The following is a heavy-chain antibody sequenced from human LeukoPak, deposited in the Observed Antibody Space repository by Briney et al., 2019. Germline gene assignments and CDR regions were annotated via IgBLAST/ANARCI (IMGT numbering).Heavy chain of an antibody. CDR2: IKQNGSEK. J-gene: IGHJ4*02. CDR1: GFTLSSYW. V-gene: IGHV3-7*01. Sequence: GGSLRLSCAASGFTLSSYWMSWVRQAPGKGLEWVANIKQNGSEKYYVDSVKGRFTISRDNAKNSLFLQMNSLRAEDTGVYYCARDYWNDGDGGDHWGQGTLVSVSS. D-gene: IGHD1-1*01. CDR3: ARDYWNDGDGGDH.